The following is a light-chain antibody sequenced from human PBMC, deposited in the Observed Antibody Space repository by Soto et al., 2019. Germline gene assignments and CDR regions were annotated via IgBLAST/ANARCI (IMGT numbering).Light chain of an antibody. J-gene: IGKJ1*01. CDR3: QQYLTSPKT. CDR2: GAS. Sequence: RSWLPGERATLSCRASQSVSSSNFACYQQKPAQAPRLLIYGASRRAPGIPERFSGSGSGTDFTLTISRLEPEDFAVYYCQQYLTSPKTFGQGSKVDI. V-gene: IGKV3-20*01. CDR1: QSVSSSN.